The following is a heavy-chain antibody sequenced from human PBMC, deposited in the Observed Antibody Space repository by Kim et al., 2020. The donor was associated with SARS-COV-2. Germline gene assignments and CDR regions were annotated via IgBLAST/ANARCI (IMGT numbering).Heavy chain of an antibody. Sequence: SETLSLTCAVYGGSFSGYYWSWIRQPPGKGLEWIGEINHSGSTNYNPSLKSRATISVDTSKNQFPLKLSSVTAADTAVYYCARAREDIVVVPAPSVRYY. J-gene: IGHJ4*01. CDR2: INHSGST. CDR3: ARAREDIVVVPAPSVRYY. CDR1: GGSFSGYY. V-gene: IGHV4-34*01. D-gene: IGHD2-2*01.